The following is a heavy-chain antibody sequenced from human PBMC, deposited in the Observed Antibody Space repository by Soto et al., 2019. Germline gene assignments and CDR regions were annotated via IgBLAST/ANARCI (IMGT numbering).Heavy chain of an antibody. CDR1: GFAFNDYA. Sequence: GGSLRLSCAASGFAFNDYAIHWVRQGPGKGLEWVSGITCSSDPRYYVDSVKGRFTISRDNAKNSLYLQMNSLRNEDTGVYYCARFFGSGFDYWGQGTLVTVSS. CDR2: ITCSSDPR. V-gene: IGHV3-9*01. J-gene: IGHJ4*02. CDR3: ARFFGSGFDY. D-gene: IGHD6-19*01.